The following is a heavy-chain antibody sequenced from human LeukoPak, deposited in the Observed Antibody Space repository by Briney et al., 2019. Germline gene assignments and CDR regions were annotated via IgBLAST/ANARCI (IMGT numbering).Heavy chain of an antibody. J-gene: IGHJ5*02. CDR3: ASGSNYEGWFDP. CDR2: MNPNSGNA. Sequence: ASVKVSCKASGGTFSSYAISWVRQAPGQGLEWMGWMNPNSGNAGYAQKFQGRVTITRNTSISTAYMELSSLRSEDTAVYYCASGSNYEGWFDPWGQGTLVTVSS. CDR1: GGTFSSYA. D-gene: IGHD4-11*01. V-gene: IGHV1-8*03.